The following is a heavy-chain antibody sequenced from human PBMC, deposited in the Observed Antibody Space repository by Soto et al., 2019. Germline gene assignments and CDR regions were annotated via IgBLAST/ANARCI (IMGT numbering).Heavy chain of an antibody. J-gene: IGHJ6*02. D-gene: IGHD3-3*01. CDR2: IYYRGST. Sequence: QVQLQESGPGLVKPSQTLSLTCTVSGGSISSGDYYWSWIRQPPGKGLEWIGYIYYRGSTYYNPSLKSRVTISVDTSKNQFSLKLSSVTAADTAVYYCARRYDFWSGYFPIYYYGMDVWGQGTTVTVSS. CDR3: ARRYDFWSGYFPIYYYGMDV. V-gene: IGHV4-30-4*01. CDR1: GGSISSGDYY.